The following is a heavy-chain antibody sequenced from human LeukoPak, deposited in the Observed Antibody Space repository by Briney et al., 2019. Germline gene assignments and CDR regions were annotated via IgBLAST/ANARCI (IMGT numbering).Heavy chain of an antibody. V-gene: IGHV3-15*01. CDR3: TTDGGYPYGGNFDY. D-gene: IGHD4-23*01. J-gene: IGHJ4*02. Sequence: GGSLRLFCAASGFTFSNAWMSWVRQAPGKGLEWVGRIKSKTDGGTTDYAAPVKGRFTISRDDSKNTLYLQMNSLKTEDTAVYYCTTDGGYPYGGNFDYWGQGTLVTVSS. CDR2: IKSKTDGGTT. CDR1: GFTFSNAW.